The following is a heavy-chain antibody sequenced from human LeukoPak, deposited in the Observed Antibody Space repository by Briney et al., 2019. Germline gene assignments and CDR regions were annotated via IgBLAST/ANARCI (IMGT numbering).Heavy chain of an antibody. CDR3: ARSRYCSSTCCLHYYYYGMDV. CDR1: GYTFTSYD. Sequence: ASVKVSCKASGYTFTSYDINWVRQATGQGLEWMGWMNPNSGNTGYAQKFQGRVTMTRNTSISTAYMELSSLRSEDTAVYYCARSRYCSSTCCLHYYYYGMDVWGQGTTVTVSS. V-gene: IGHV1-8*01. D-gene: IGHD2-2*01. J-gene: IGHJ6*02. CDR2: MNPNSGNT.